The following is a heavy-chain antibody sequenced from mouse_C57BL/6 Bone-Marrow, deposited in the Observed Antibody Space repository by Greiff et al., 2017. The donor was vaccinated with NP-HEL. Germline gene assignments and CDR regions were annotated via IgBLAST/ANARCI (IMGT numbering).Heavy chain of an antibody. Sequence: EVMLVESGGGLVKPGGSLKLSCAASGFTFSDYGMTWVRQGPEKGLEWVAYISSGSSTIYYAETVKGRYTMSRDTATNTLFLQMTSLTSEDSAMYYCARVHGSGSQGFDYWGQGTTLTVSS. CDR2: ISSGSSTI. V-gene: IGHV5-17*01. CDR1: GFTFSDYG. J-gene: IGHJ2*01. D-gene: IGHD1-1*01. CDR3: ARVHGSGSQGFDY.